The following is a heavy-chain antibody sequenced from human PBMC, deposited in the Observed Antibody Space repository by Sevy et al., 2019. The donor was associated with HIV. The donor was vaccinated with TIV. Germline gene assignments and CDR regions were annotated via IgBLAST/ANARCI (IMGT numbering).Heavy chain of an antibody. Sequence: GGSLRLSCAGSGFTFNTYGMSWVHQAPGTGLEWVSGISDSGVNTHYADSVKGRFTISRDNSKSTLYLQMNSLRVEDTAVYYCAKRGHYDSSGYKAPFDTWGQGTMVTVSS. D-gene: IGHD3-22*01. V-gene: IGHV3-23*01. CDR3: AKRGHYDSSGYKAPFDT. J-gene: IGHJ3*02. CDR1: GFTFNTYG. CDR2: ISDSGVNT.